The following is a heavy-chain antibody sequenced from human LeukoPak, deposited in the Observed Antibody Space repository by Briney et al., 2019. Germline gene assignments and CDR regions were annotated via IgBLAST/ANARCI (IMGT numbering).Heavy chain of an antibody. CDR2: INHSGST. CDR1: GGSFSGYY. Sequence: PSETLSLTCAVYGGSFSGYYWSWIRQPPGKGLEWIGEINHSGSTNYNPSLKSRVTISVDTSKNQFPLKLSSVTAADTAVYYCARGPNYYGSEGDYWGQGTLVTVSS. V-gene: IGHV4-34*01. CDR3: ARGPNYYGSEGDY. D-gene: IGHD3-10*01. J-gene: IGHJ4*02.